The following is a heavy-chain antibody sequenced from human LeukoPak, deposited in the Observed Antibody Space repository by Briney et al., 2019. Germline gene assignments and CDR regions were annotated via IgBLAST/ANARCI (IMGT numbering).Heavy chain of an antibody. V-gene: IGHV4-30-2*01. Sequence: PSETLSLTCAVSGGSISSGGYSWSWIRQPPGKGLEWIGYIYHSGSTYYNPSLKSRVTISVDRSKNQFSLKLSSVTAADTAVYYCVREGLRSAFDYWGQGTLVTVSS. D-gene: IGHD4-17*01. CDR2: IYHSGST. CDR3: VREGLRSAFDY. J-gene: IGHJ4*02. CDR1: GGSISSGGYS.